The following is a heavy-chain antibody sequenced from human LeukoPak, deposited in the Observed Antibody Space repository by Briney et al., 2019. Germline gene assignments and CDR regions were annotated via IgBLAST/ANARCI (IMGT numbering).Heavy chain of an antibody. J-gene: IGHJ4*02. Sequence: GGSLRLSCAGSGCTFSSYWMSWVRQAPGKGLEWVANIKQDGSEKYYVDSVKGRFTISRDNAKNSLYLQMNSLRAEDTAVYYCARRWELNYWGQGTLVTVSS. CDR2: IKQDGSEK. V-gene: IGHV3-7*01. CDR3: ARRWELNY. CDR1: GCTFSSYW. D-gene: IGHD1-26*01.